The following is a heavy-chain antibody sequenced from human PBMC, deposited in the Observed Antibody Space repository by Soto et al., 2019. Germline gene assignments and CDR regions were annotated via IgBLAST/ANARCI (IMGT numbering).Heavy chain of an antibody. D-gene: IGHD6-19*01. J-gene: IGHJ5*02. Sequence: SETLSLTCTVSGGSISSSYYYWGWIRQPPGKGLEWIGSFYYSGSTYYYTSLKSRVTISVDTSNNQFSLKLSSVTAADTAVYNCARHGRSGWYGGWFDPWGQGTLVTVSS. CDR1: GGSISSSYYY. CDR3: ARHGRSGWYGGWFDP. V-gene: IGHV4-39*01. CDR2: FYYSGST.